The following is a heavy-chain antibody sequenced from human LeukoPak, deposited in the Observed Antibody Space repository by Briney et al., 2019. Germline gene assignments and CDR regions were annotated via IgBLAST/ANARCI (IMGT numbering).Heavy chain of an antibody. D-gene: IGHD5-12*01. CDR3: ARCRVATILSGSSPFDY. J-gene: IGHJ4*02. CDR1: GGSFSGYY. CDR2: INHSGST. V-gene: IGHV4-34*01. Sequence: SETLSLTYAVYGGSFSGYYWSWIRQPPGKGREWIGEINHSGSTNYNPSLKSRVTISVDTSKTQFSLKPSSVPAADTAVYYCARCRVATILSGSSPFDYWGPGTLVTVSS.